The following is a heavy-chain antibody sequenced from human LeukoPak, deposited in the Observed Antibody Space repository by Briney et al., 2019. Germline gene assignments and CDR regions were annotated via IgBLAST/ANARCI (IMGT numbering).Heavy chain of an antibody. J-gene: IGHJ5*02. CDR3: ARDNSRAAAGTPGWFDP. V-gene: IGHV4-61*02. CDR1: GGSISSGSYY. Sequence: PSETLSLTCTVSGGSISSGSYYWSWIRQPAGKGLEWIGRIYTSGSTNYNPSLKSRVTISVDTSKNQFSLKLSSVTAADTAVYYCARDNSRAAAGTPGWFDPWGQGTLVTVSS. CDR2: IYTSGST. D-gene: IGHD6-13*01.